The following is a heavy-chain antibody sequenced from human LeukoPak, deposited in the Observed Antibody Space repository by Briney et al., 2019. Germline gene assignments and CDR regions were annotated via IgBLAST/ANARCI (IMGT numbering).Heavy chain of an antibody. J-gene: IGHJ5*02. V-gene: IGHV3-9*01. D-gene: IGHD2-2*01. CDR3: AKDWGYCSSTSCPIGPNWFDP. CDR1: GFTFDDYA. CDR2: ISWNSGSI. Sequence: PGGSLRLSCAASGFTFDDYAMHWVRQAPGKGLEWVSGISWNSGSIGYADSVKGRFTISRDNAKNSLYLQMNSLRAEDTALYYCAKDWGYCSSTSCPIGPNWFDPWGQGTLVTVSS.